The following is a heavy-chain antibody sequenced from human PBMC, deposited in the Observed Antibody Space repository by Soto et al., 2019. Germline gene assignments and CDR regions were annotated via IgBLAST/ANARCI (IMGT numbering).Heavy chain of an antibody. CDR3: ARESFYDSGGFHGFDY. CDR2: IYHSGST. D-gene: IGHD3-22*01. J-gene: IGHJ4*02. CDR1: GGSISSGGYS. V-gene: IGHV4-30-2*01. Sequence: ASETLSLTCAVSGGSISSGGYSWSWIRQPPGKGLEWIGYIYHSGSTYYNPSLKSRVTISIDTSKNQFSLKLNSVTAADTAVYYCARESFYDSGGFHGFDYWGQGTLVTVSS.